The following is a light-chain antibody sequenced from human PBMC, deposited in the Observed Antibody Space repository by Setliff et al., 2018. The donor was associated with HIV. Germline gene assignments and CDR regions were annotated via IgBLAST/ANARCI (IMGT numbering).Light chain of an antibody. CDR1: SSDVGAYNY. V-gene: IGLV2-11*01. J-gene: IGLJ3*02. Sequence: QSVLTQPRSVSGSPGQSVTISCTGTSSDVGAYNYVSWYQQHPGKAPKLMICDVSKRPSGVPDRSSASKSGNTASLTISGLQAEDEADYYCCSYAGSYNWVFGGGTKVTVL. CDR2: DVS. CDR3: CSYAGSYNWV.